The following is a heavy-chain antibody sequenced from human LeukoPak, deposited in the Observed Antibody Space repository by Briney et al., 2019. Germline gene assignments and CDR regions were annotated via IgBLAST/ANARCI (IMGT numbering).Heavy chain of an antibody. D-gene: IGHD2-15*01. J-gene: IGHJ3*02. Sequence: SETLSLTCTVSGGSISSSSYYWGWIRQPPGKGLEWIGSIYYSGSTYYNPSLKSRVTISVDTSKNQFSLKLSSVTAADTAVYYCARGHGGSFHDAFDIWGQGTMVTVSS. CDR3: ARGHGGSFHDAFDI. CDR1: GGSISSSSYY. V-gene: IGHV4-39*07. CDR2: IYYSGST.